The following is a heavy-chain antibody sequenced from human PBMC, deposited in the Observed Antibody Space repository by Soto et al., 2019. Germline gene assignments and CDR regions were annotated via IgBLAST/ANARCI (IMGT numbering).Heavy chain of an antibody. Sequence: QVQLVESGGGVVQPGRSLRLSCAASGFTFSSYGMHWVRQAPGKGLEWVAVISYDGSNKYYADSVKGRFTISRDNSKNTLYLQMNSLRAEDTAVYYCAKDREPYYDSSAPGDYWGQGTLVTVSS. CDR3: AKDREPYYDSSAPGDY. V-gene: IGHV3-30*18. J-gene: IGHJ4*02. CDR1: GFTFSSYG. D-gene: IGHD3-22*01. CDR2: ISYDGSNK.